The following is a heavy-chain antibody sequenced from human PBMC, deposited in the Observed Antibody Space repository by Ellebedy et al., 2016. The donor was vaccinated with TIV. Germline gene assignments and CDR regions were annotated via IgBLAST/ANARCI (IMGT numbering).Heavy chain of an antibody. J-gene: IGHJ4*02. Sequence: PGGSLRLSCAASGFTFTSYAMHWVRQTPGKGLEWVAVISYDGSNKYYADSLKGRFTISRDNSKNTLYLEMNNLRAEDTAVYYCAKFTRVTTVTFSFDYWGQGILVPVSS. D-gene: IGHD4-17*01. CDR2: ISYDGSNK. V-gene: IGHV3-30-3*02. CDR1: GFTFTSYA. CDR3: AKFTRVTTVTFSFDY.